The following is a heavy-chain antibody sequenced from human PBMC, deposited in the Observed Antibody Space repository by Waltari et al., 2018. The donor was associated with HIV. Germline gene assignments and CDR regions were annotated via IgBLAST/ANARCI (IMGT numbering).Heavy chain of an antibody. D-gene: IGHD3-10*01. CDR1: GFIFNNFG. V-gene: IGHV3-30*18. Sequence: QVQLVESGGGVVQPGRSLRLSCAASGFIFNNFGMHLVRQAPGKGLEWVAVISFDGSNKYYADSVKGRFTVSRDKSKNTLFLQMNSLRAEDTALYYCAKDSAGATSYYYYVMDVWGQGTTVTVSS. J-gene: IGHJ6*02. CDR3: AKDSAGATSYYYYVMDV. CDR2: ISFDGSNK.